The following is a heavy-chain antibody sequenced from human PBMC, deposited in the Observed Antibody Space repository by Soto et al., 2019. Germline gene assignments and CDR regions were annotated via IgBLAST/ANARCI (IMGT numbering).Heavy chain of an antibody. V-gene: IGHV4-31*03. J-gene: IGHJ4*02. CDR1: GASISSGYY. D-gene: IGHD3-16*02. CDR2: IYYNGNT. Sequence: QVQLEESGPGLMKPSQTLSLTCTVSGASISSGYYWTWIRQHPGKGLEWIGYIYYNGNTFYNPSLKSRLTISLDTSKTQFSLKLSSVTAADAAMYYCARALRSYYFDYWSQGTLVTVSS. CDR3: ARALRSYYFDY.